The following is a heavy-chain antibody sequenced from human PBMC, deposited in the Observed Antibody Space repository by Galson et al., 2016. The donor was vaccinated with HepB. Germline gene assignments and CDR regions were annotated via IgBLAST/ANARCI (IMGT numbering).Heavy chain of an antibody. V-gene: IGHV3-23*01. CDR1: GFTFSTYV. CDR3: ARDILWFGELTRVYYFDY. Sequence: SLRLSCAASGFTFSTYVMTWVRQAPGKGLEWVAALSDGGERTDYADSVKGRFTISRDTSKKTLYLQMNSLRAEDTAVYYCARDILWFGELTRVYYFDYWGQGTLVTVSS. CDR2: LSDGGERT. D-gene: IGHD3-10*01. J-gene: IGHJ4*02.